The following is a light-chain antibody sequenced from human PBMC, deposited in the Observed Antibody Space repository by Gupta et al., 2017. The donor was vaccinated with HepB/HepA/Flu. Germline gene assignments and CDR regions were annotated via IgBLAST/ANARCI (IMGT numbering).Light chain of an antibody. CDR3: AAWDDSRSGVV. CDR1: NSNIGINY. V-gene: IGLV1-47*01. J-gene: IGLJ3*02. Sequence: QSVLTQTPSVSGTPGQRVIISCSGSNSNIGINYVYWYQHLPGTAPKLLMYRINQRPSGVPDRFSGSKSGTSASLAISGLRAEDEADYYCAAWDDSRSGVVFGGGTKLTVL. CDR2: RIN.